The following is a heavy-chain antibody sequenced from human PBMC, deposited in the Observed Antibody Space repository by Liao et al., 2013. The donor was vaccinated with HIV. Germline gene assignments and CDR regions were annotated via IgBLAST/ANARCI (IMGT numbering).Heavy chain of an antibody. CDR1: GGSISGSY. Sequence: QVQLQESGPGLVKPSETLSLTCTVSGGSISGSYCSWVRQSAGKGLEWIGRIYTSGSTNYNPSLRSRVTMSVDKSKNQFSLKVTYVTAADTAVYYCARGGGGKGFDSWGQGTLVTVSS. D-gene: IGHD4-23*01. V-gene: IGHV4-4*07. J-gene: IGHJ4*02. CDR2: IYTSGST. CDR3: ARGGGGKGFDS.